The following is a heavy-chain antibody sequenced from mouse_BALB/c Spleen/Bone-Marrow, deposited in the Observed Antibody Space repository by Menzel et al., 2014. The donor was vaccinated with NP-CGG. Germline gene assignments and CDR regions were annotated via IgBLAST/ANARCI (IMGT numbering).Heavy chain of an antibody. CDR2: IYPGDGDT. J-gene: IGHJ2*01. CDR1: GYAFSSSW. D-gene: IGHD3-3*01. CDR3: ARGGLGLDY. Sequence: VQRVESGPELVKPGASVKISCKASGYAFSSSWMNWVKQRPGQGLEWIGRIYPGDGDTNYNGKFKGKATLTADKSSSTAYMQRSSLTSVDSVVYFCARGGLGLDYWGQGTTLTVSS. V-gene: IGHV1-82*01.